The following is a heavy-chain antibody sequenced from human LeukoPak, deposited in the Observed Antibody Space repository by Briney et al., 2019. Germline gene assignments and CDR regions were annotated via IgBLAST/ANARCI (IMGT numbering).Heavy chain of an antibody. J-gene: IGHJ3*02. Sequence: GGSLRLSCAASGFRFSSYNMNWVRQAPGKGLEWVSSISSSSSYIYYADSVKGRFTISRDNAKNSLYLQMNSLRAEDTAVYYCARLRGYCSSTSCYVAFDIWGQGTMVTVSS. CDR1: GFRFSSYN. V-gene: IGHV3-21*01. CDR3: ARLRGYCSSTSCYVAFDI. CDR2: ISSSSSYI. D-gene: IGHD2-2*01.